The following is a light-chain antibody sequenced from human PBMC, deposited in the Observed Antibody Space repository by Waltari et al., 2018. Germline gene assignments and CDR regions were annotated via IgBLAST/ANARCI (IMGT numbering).Light chain of an antibody. Sequence: QSALTQPASVSGSPGQSITISCTGTSSDVGSYNYVSWYQQLPGKAPKTIIYDDSKRPSVVANWFSDSTSGNPASLTISGLQAEYASDYYCSSYTSSVLFGGGTKLTVL. CDR1: SSDVGSYNY. J-gene: IGLJ2*01. CDR2: DDS. V-gene: IGLV2-14*03. CDR3: SSYTSSVL.